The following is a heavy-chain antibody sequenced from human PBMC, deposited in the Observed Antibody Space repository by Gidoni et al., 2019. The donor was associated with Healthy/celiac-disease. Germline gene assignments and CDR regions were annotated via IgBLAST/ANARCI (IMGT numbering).Heavy chain of an antibody. CDR3: ARDGYGDYGGWFDP. CDR2: IRSSSSYI. CDR1: GFTFSSYS. D-gene: IGHD4-17*01. V-gene: IGHV3-21*01. J-gene: IGHJ5*02. Sequence: EVQLVESGGGLVKPGGSLRLSCAASGFTFSSYSMNWVRQAPGKGLEGVSSIRSSSSYIYYADSVKGRFTISRDNAKNSLYLQMNSLRAEDTAVYYCARDGYGDYGGWFDPWGQGTLVTVSS.